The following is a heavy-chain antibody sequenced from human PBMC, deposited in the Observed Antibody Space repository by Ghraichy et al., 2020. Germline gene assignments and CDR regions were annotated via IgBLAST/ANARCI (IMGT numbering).Heavy chain of an antibody. D-gene: IGHD5-18*01. CDR1: GFTFSSYA. CDR3: AKDGGDHTAMASPFYYGLDV. CDR2: ISGRGHNT. Sequence: GGSRRLSCAASGFTFSSYAMSWVRQAPGKGLEWVSGISGRGHNTYYADSVKGRFTISRDNSKNTLFLQVNSLRAEDTALYYCAKDGGDHTAMASPFYYGLDVWGQGTTVTVSS. J-gene: IGHJ6*02. V-gene: IGHV3-23*01.